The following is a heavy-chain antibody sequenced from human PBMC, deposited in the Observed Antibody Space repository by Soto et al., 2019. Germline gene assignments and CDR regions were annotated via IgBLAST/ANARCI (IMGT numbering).Heavy chain of an antibody. D-gene: IGHD3-10*01. CDR3: ARHSGISMPELEV. CDR1: GYSFTSYW. V-gene: IGHV5-10-1*01. J-gene: IGHJ6*03. Sequence: GESLKISCKCSGYSFTSYWMRLVPQMPGKGLEWMGRIDPSDSYTNSSPSSHGHVTISADKSISTAYLQWTSMKASDTAMYYCARHSGISMPELEVWGKGTTVTVS. CDR2: IDPSDSYT.